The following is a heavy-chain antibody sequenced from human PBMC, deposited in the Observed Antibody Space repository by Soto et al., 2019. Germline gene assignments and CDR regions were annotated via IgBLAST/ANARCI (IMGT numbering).Heavy chain of an antibody. Sequence: SETLSLTCTVSGGSISSGDYYWSWIRQPPGKGLEWIGYIYYSGSTYYNPSLKSRVTISVDTSKNQFSLKLSSVTAEDTAVYYCAKLPGDSWGYFDYWGQGTLVTVSS. V-gene: IGHV4-30-4*01. CDR1: GGSISSGDYY. CDR2: IYYSGST. D-gene: IGHD2-21*02. J-gene: IGHJ4*02. CDR3: AKLPGDSWGYFDY.